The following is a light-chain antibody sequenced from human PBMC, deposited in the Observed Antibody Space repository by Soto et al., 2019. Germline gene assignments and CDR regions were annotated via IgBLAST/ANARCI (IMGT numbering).Light chain of an antibody. CDR3: QQYGSSPVT. V-gene: IGKV3-20*01. CDR1: QSVSSSY. CDR2: GAS. J-gene: IGKJ4*01. Sequence: EIVLTQCPGTLSLSPGERATLSCRASQSVSSSYLAWYQQKPGQAPRLLIYGASSRATGIPDRFSGSGSGTDFTLTISRLEPDDFAVYYCQQYGSSPVTFGGGTKVDI.